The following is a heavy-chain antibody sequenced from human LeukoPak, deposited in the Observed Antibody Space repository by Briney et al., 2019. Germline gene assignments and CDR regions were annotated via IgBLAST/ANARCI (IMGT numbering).Heavy chain of an antibody. V-gene: IGHV4-34*01. CDR2: INHSGST. Sequence: SETLSLTCAVYGGSFSGYYWSWIRQPPGKGLEWIGEINHSGSTNYNPSLKSRVTISVDTSKNQFSLKLSSVTAADTAVYYCARHWYSSSGIDYWGQGTLVTVSS. J-gene: IGHJ4*02. CDR1: GGSFSGYY. D-gene: IGHD6-13*01. CDR3: ARHWYSSSGIDY.